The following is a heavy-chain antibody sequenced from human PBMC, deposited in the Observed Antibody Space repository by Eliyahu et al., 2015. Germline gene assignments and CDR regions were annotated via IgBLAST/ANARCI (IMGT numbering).Heavy chain of an antibody. Sequence: QVQLVESGGGVVQPGRSLRLSCXASGFTFSRYGXXWVRQAPGKGLGWVAVIWYDGSNEHYADSVRGRFTISRDNSKNTLYLQMNSLRAEDTAVYYCARDYFDYGDYVGCLGDWGQGTLVTVSS. CDR3: ARDYFDYGDYVGCLGD. V-gene: IGHV3-33*01. D-gene: IGHD4-17*01. CDR2: IWYDGSNE. CDR1: GFTFSRYG. J-gene: IGHJ4*02.